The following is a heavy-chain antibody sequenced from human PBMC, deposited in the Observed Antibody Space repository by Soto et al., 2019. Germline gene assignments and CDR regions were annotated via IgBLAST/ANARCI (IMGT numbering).Heavy chain of an antibody. Sequence: HGESLKISCRGSGYSFTSYWIGWVRQMPGKGLEWMGIIYPGDSDTRYSPSFQGQVTISADKSISTAYLQWSSLKASDTAMYYCARHPLTYYYDSSGYIRGYYYYGMDVWGQGTTVTVSS. CDR2: IYPGDSDT. J-gene: IGHJ6*02. D-gene: IGHD3-22*01. CDR1: GYSFTSYW. CDR3: ARHPLTYYYDSSGYIRGYYYYGMDV. V-gene: IGHV5-51*01.